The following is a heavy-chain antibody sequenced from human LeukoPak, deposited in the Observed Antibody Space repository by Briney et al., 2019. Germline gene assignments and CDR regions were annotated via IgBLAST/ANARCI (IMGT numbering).Heavy chain of an antibody. CDR1: GFTFDDYA. CDR3: AKVDSSTWSPFDY. CDR2: ISWNSGSI. D-gene: IGHD6-19*01. Sequence: GGSLRLSCAASGFTFDDYAMHWVRQAPGKGLEWVSGISWNSGSIGYADSVKGRFTISRDNAKNSLYLQMNSLRAEDTALFYCAKVDSSTWSPFDYWGQGTLV. V-gene: IGHV3-9*01. J-gene: IGHJ4*02.